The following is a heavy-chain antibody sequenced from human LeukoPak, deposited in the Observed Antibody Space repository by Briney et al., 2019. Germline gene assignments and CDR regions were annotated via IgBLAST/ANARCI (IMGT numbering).Heavy chain of an antibody. Sequence: SVKVSCKASGFTFTSSAVQWVRQAGGQRLEWIGWIVVGSGNTNYAQKFQERVTITRDMSTSTAYMELSSLRSEDTAVYYCAARGGVPAAAGNWYFDLWGRGTLVTVSS. D-gene: IGHD2-2*01. V-gene: IGHV1-58*01. J-gene: IGHJ2*01. CDR1: GFTFTSSA. CDR3: AARGGVPAAAGNWYFDL. CDR2: IVVGSGNT.